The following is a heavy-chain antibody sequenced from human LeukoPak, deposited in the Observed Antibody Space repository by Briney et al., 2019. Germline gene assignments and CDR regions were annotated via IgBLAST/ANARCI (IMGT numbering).Heavy chain of an antibody. CDR3: ARVRQYDFWSGYYPYYYYGMDV. CDR2: INHSGST. D-gene: IGHD3-3*01. J-gene: IGHJ6*02. CDR1: GGSFSGYY. Sequence: TTSETLSLTCAAYGGSFSGYYWSWIRQPPGKGLEWIGEINHSGSTNYNPSLKSRVTISVDTSKNQFSLKLSSVTAADTAVYYCARVRQYDFWSGYYPYYYYGMDVWGQGTTVTVSS. V-gene: IGHV4-34*01.